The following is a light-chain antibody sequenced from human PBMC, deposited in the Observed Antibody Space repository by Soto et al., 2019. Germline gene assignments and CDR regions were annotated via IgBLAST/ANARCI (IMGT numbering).Light chain of an antibody. CDR3: SSYAGSNNLG. CDR2: EVT. J-gene: IGLJ2*01. CDR1: SSEIGGYDF. V-gene: IGLV2-8*01. Sequence: QSALTQPPSASGSPGQSVTISCTGSSSEIGGYDFVSWYQQHPGKAPKLMIFEVTKRPSGVPDRFSGPKSGNTAYLTVSGLQADDEADYYCSSYAGSNNLGFGGGTKLTVL.